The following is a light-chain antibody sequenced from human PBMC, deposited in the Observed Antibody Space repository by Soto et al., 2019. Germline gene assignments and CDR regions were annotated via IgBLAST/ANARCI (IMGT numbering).Light chain of an antibody. CDR2: GAS. CDR1: QSVSSSY. CDR3: QQYSSSRT. Sequence: EIVLTQSPGTLSLSPGERATLSCRASQSVSSSYLAWYQQKPGQTPRLLIYGASSRATGIPDRFSGSGSGTDFTLTISRLEPEDFEVYYCQQYSSSRTFGQGTKV. J-gene: IGKJ1*01. V-gene: IGKV3-20*01.